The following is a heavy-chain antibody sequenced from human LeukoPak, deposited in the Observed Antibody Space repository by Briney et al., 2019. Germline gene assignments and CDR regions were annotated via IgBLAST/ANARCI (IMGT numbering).Heavy chain of an antibody. J-gene: IGHJ4*02. CDR3: AKGSRNYNFDY. CDR1: GFTFSSYA. V-gene: IGHV3-23*01. Sequence: GGSLRLSCAASGFTFSSYAMSWVRQAPGKGLEWVSVISVSGGSTYYADSVEGRFTISRDNPKNTLYLQMNSLRAEDTAVYYCAKGSRNYNFDYWGQGTLVTVSS. D-gene: IGHD1-14*01. CDR2: ISVSGGST.